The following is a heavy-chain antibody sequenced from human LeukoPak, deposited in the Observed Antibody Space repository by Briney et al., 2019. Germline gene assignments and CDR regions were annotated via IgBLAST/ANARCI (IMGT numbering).Heavy chain of an antibody. CDR1: GYTFTSHY. V-gene: IGHV1-46*01. J-gene: IGHJ4*02. D-gene: IGHD2-15*01. CDR2: INPSGGST. CDR3: ARAAIVVVVAAEYDY. Sequence: ASVKVSCKASGYTFTSHYMHWVRQAPEQGLEWMGIINPSGGSTSYAQKFQGRVTMTRDMSTRTDYMELSSLRYEDTAVYYCARAAIVVVVAAEYDYWGQGTLVTVSS.